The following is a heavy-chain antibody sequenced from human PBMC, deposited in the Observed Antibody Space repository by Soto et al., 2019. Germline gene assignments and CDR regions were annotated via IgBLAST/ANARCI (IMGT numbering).Heavy chain of an antibody. CDR3: AKDTERDYYDSSGYPLDY. CDR2: ISGSGGST. V-gene: IGHV3-23*01. CDR1: GFTFSSYA. Sequence: GGSLRLSCAASGFTFSSYAMSWVRQAPGKGLEWVSAISGSGGSTYYADSVKGRFTISRDNSKNTLYLQMNSLRAEDTAVYYCAKDTERDYYDSSGYPLDYWGQGTLVTVSS. D-gene: IGHD3-22*01. J-gene: IGHJ4*02.